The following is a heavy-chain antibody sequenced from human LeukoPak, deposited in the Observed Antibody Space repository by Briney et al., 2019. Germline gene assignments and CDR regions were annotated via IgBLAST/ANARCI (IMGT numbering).Heavy chain of an antibody. CDR2: IYSGGST. Sequence: HPGGSLRLSCAASGFTVSSNYMSWVRQAPGKGLEWVSVIYSGGSTYYADSVKGRFTISRDNSKNTLYLQMNSLRAEDTAVYYCARDGYHGPNYFDYWGQGTLVTVSS. CDR3: ARDGYHGPNYFDY. D-gene: IGHD5-18*01. J-gene: IGHJ4*02. V-gene: IGHV3-66*02. CDR1: GFTVSSNY.